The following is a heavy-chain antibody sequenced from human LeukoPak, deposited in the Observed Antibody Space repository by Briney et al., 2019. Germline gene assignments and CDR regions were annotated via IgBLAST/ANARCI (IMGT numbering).Heavy chain of an antibody. J-gene: IGHJ5*02. CDR2: IIPIFGTA. D-gene: IGHD2-2*01. Sequence: GASVKVSCKASGGTFSSYAISWVRQAPGQGLEWMGGIIPIFGTANYAQKFQGRVTITADESTSTAYMELSSLRSEDTAVYYCARDRYCSSTSCYGDNWFDPWGQGTLVTVSS. V-gene: IGHV1-69*13. CDR3: ARDRYCSSTSCYGDNWFDP. CDR1: GGTFSSYA.